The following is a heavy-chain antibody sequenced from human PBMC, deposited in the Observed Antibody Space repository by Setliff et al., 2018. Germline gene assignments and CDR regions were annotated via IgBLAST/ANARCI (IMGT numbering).Heavy chain of an antibody. V-gene: IGHV4-39*07. D-gene: IGHD3-10*01. J-gene: IGHJ1*01. CDR1: GGSVSSTSHY. CDR2: VYYSGYT. CDR3: ARVDFTMIQGVLGL. Sequence: SETLSLTCNVSGGSVSSTSHYWGWIRQPPGKGMEWIGSVYYSGYTYYNPSLQSRVTLSVDMSKNQFSMKLTSVTAADTAVYYCARVDFTMIQGVLGLWGQGTLVTVSS.